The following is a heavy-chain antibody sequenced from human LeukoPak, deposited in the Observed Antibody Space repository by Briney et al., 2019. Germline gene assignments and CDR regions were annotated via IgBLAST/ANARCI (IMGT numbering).Heavy chain of an antibody. CDR3: AKSEFRLPGNYFDY. D-gene: IGHD3-10*01. CDR1: GFTFSSYR. V-gene: IGHV3-30*18. J-gene: IGHJ4*02. CDR2: IPYDGSNK. Sequence: GGSLRLSCAASGFTFSSYRMHWVRQAPGKGLEWVAVIPYDGSNKYYADSVKGRFTISRDNSKNTLYLQMNSLRAEDTAVYYCAKSEFRLPGNYFDYWGQGTLVTVSS.